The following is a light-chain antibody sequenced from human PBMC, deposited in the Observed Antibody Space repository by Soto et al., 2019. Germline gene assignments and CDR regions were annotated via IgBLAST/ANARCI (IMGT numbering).Light chain of an antibody. Sequence: QPASVSGSPGQSITISCTGTSRDVGGYNYVSWYQQHPGKAPKLMIYDVSNRPSGVSNRFSGSKSGNTASLTISGLQAEDEADYYCSSYTSSSTRVFGGGTKLTVL. CDR3: SSYTSSSTRV. CDR2: DVS. CDR1: SRDVGGYNY. J-gene: IGLJ2*01. V-gene: IGLV2-14*01.